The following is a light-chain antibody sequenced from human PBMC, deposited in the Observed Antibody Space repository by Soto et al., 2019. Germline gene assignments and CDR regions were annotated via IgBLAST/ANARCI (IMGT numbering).Light chain of an antibody. Sequence: EIVLTQSPGTLSLSPGERATLSCRASQSVSSSYLAWYQQKPGQAPRLLIYGASSRATGIPDRFSGSGSGTAFTLTISRLEPEDFAVYYCQQYGSPPYTFGQGTKLEIK. CDR3: QQYGSPPYT. CDR1: QSVSSSY. J-gene: IGKJ2*01. V-gene: IGKV3-20*01. CDR2: GAS.